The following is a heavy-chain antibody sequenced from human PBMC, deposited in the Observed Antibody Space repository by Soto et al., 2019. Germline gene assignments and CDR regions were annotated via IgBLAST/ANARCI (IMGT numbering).Heavy chain of an antibody. CDR1: GGTFSSYA. V-gene: IGHV1-69*13. Sequence: SVKVSCKASGGTFSSYAISWVRQAHGQGLEWMGGIIPIFGTANYAQKFQGRVTITADESTSTAYMELSSLRSEDTAVYYCARDPDVVIIKPNYYYGMDVWGQGTTVTVSS. D-gene: IGHD3-3*01. CDR2: IIPIFGTA. CDR3: ARDPDVVIIKPNYYYGMDV. J-gene: IGHJ6*02.